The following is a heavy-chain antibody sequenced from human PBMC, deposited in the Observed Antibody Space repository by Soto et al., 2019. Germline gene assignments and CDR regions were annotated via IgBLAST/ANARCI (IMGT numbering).Heavy chain of an antibody. V-gene: IGHV3-74*01. CDR2: INNDGSST. D-gene: IGHD6-6*01. CDR1: GFTFISYW. CDR3: ARDARYYYMDV. J-gene: IGHJ6*03. Sequence: GGSLRLSCSSSGFTFISYWMHWVRQAPGKGLVWVSHINNDGSSTIYADSVRGRFTISRDNAKNTLYLEMNGLRAEDTAVYFCARDARYYYMDVWGKGTTVTVSS.